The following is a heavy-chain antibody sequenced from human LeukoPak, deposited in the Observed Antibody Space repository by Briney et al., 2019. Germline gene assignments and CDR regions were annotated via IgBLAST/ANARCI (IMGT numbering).Heavy chain of an antibody. CDR2: INHSGST. J-gene: IGHJ3*02. V-gene: IGHV4-34*01. D-gene: IGHD1-14*01. CDR3: ASGRKDAFDI. CDR1: GGSFSGYY. Sequence: SETLSLTCAVYGGSFSGYYWSWIRQPPGKGLEWIGEINHSGSTNYNPSLKSRVTISVDTSKNQFSLKLSSVTAADTAVYYCASGRKDAFDIWGQGTMVTVSS.